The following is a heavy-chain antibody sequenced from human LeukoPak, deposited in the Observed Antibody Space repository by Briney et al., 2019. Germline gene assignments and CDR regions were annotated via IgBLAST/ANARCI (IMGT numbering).Heavy chain of an antibody. CDR2: ISAYNGNT. J-gene: IGHJ6*03. CDR1: GYTFTSYG. Sequence: ASVKVSCKASGYTFTSYGISWVRQAPGQGLEWMGWISAYNGNTNYAQKLQGRVTMTTDTSTSTAYMELRSLRSDDTAVYYCARAYLGSYHPYYYYMDVWGKGTTVTVSS. D-gene: IGHD1-26*01. V-gene: IGHV1-18*01. CDR3: ARAYLGSYHPYYYYMDV.